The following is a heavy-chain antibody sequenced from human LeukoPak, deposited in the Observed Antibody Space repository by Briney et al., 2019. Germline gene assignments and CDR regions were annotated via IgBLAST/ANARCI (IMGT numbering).Heavy chain of an antibody. Sequence: ASVKVSCKASGYTFTGYYMHWVRQAPGQGLEWMGWINPNSGGTNYAQKFQGRVTMTRDTSISTAYMELSRLRSDDTAVYYCAKEGRWSPRGYYGMDVWGQGTTVTVSS. V-gene: IGHV1-2*02. CDR2: INPNSGGT. CDR3: AKEGRWSPRGYYGMDV. D-gene: IGHD4-23*01. J-gene: IGHJ6*02. CDR1: GYTFTGYY.